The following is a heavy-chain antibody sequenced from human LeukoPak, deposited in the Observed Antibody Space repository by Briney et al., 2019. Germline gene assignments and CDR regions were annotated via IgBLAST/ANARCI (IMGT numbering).Heavy chain of an antibody. V-gene: IGHV3-21*01. CDR2: ISSSSSYI. D-gene: IGHD5-12*01. Sequence: PGGSLRLSCAAAGFTFGSYSMDWVRQAPGKGLEWVSSISSSSSYIYYADSVKGRFTISRDNAKNSLYLQMNSLRAEDTAVYYCARYRNMVAFDYWGQGTLVTVSS. J-gene: IGHJ4*02. CDR3: ARYRNMVAFDY. CDR1: GFTFGSYS.